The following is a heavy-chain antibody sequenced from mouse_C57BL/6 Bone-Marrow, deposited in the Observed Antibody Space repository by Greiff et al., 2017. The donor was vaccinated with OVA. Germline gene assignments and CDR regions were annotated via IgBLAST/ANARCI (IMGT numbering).Heavy chain of an antibody. CDR1: GFTFSDYG. J-gene: IGHJ1*03. V-gene: IGHV5-17*01. D-gene: IGHD4-1*01. CDR3: ALLTGDWYFDV. Sequence: EVNVVESGGGLVKPGGSLKLSCAASGFTFSDYGMHWVRQAPEKGLEWVAYISSGSSTIYYADTVKGRFTISRDNAKNTLFLQMTSLRSEDTAMYYCALLTGDWYFDVWGTGTTVTVSS. CDR2: ISSGSSTI.